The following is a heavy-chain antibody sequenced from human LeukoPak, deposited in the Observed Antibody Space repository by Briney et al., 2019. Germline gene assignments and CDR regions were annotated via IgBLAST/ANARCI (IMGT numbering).Heavy chain of an antibody. D-gene: IGHD2-8*01. J-gene: IGHJ4*02. CDR2: ISYDGSEK. CDR3: AKDREWWSPRDY. V-gene: IGHV3-30*18. Sequence: GGSLRLSCAASGFAFSSYGMHWARQAPGKGLEWVAVISYDGSEKYYADSVKGRFTISRDNSKNTLYLQMNSLRDEDTAVYYCAKDREWWSPRDYWGQGTLVTVSS. CDR1: GFAFSSYG.